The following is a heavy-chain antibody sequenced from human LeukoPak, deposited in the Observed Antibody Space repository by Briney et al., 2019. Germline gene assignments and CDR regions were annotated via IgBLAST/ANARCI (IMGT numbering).Heavy chain of an antibody. CDR2: ISWNSGSI. CDR3: AKGGYCSGGSCYSNAFDI. V-gene: IGHV3-9*01. J-gene: IGHJ3*02. D-gene: IGHD2-15*01. CDR1: GFTFDDYA. Sequence: GGSLRLSCAATGFTFDDYAMHWARQAPGKGLEWVSGISWNSGSIGYADSVKGRFTISRDNAKNSLYLQMNSLRAEDTALYYCAKGGYCSGGSCYSNAFDIWGQGTMVTVSS.